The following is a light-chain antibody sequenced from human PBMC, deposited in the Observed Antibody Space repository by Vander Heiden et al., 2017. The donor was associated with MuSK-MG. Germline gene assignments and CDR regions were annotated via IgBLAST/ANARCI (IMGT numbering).Light chain of an antibody. Sequence: QSVLTQPASVSGSPGQSITISCSGTSRNIGGYDYVSWYQQSPGKAPKLLIYDVSNRHSGVADRFSGSKSGNTASMTISGLHGDDEADYYCASYTTTSALYVFGAGTQVTVL. CDR2: DVS. J-gene: IGLJ1*01. CDR1: SRNIGGYDY. CDR3: ASYTTTSALYV. V-gene: IGLV2-14*01.